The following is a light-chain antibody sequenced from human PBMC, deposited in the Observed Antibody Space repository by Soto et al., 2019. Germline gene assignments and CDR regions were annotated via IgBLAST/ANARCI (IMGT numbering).Light chain of an antibody. CDR2: DVS. CDR1: SSDIGGYNY. CDR3: SSYTSSSTLWGNV. J-gene: IGLJ1*01. Sequence: QSVLTQPASGSGSPGQSITISCTGTSSDIGGYNYVSWYQQHPGKAPKLMIYDVSNRPSGVSNRFSGSKSGNTASLTISGLQAEDEADYYCSSYTSSSTLWGNVFGTGTKVTVL. V-gene: IGLV2-14*01.